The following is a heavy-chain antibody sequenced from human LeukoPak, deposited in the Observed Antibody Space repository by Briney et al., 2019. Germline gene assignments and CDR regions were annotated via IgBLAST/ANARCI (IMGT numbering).Heavy chain of an antibody. CDR3: AKDSGYSYGLYYYYGMDV. D-gene: IGHD5-18*01. CDR2: IWYDGSNK. J-gene: IGHJ6*02. CDR1: GFTFSSYG. Sequence: GRSLRLSCAASGFTFSSYGTHWVRQAPGKGLEWVAVIWYDGSNKYYADSVKGRFTISRDNSKNTLYLQMNSLRAEDTAVYYCAKDSGYSYGLYYYYGMDVWGQGTTVTVSS. V-gene: IGHV3-33*06.